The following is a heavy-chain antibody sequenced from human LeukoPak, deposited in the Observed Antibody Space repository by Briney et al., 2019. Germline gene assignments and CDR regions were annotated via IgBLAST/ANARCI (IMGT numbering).Heavy chain of an antibody. V-gene: IGHV3-7*01. Sequence: GGSLRLSCAASGFTFSNYWMSWVRQAPGKGPEWVANIKQDGSEKYYVDSVKGRFTISRDNAKNSMYLQMNSLRAEDTAVYSRARGDSSTTWQDWFDPWGQGTLVTVSS. D-gene: IGHD2-2*01. CDR1: GFTFSNYW. J-gene: IGHJ5*02. CDR2: IKQDGSEK. CDR3: ARGDSSTTWQDWFDP.